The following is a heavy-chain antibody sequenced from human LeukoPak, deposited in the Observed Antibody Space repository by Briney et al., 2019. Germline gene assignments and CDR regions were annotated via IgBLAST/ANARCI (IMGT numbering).Heavy chain of an antibody. V-gene: IGHV3-7*05. J-gene: IGHJ4*02. CDR3: AREVYGDNYFDY. Sequence: PGGSLRLSCAASGFTFYRNWMSWVRQAPGKGLEWVANIKQDGSEKYYVDSVKGRFTISRDNAKNSLYLQMNSLRAEDTAVYYCAREVYGDNYFDYWGQGTLVTVSS. D-gene: IGHD4-17*01. CDR1: GFTFYRNW. CDR2: IKQDGSEK.